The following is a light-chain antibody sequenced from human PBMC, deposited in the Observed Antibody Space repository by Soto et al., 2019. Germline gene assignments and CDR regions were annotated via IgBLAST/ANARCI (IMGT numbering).Light chain of an antibody. CDR3: QQYLITPWT. Sequence: ERVMTQSPATLSVSPGERAPLSCRASQSVGSNLAWYQQKPGQAPRLLIHGASNRATGIPDRFSGSGSGTDFTLTSGRLEPEDFAVYYCQQYLITPWTFGQGTKVDIK. CDR1: QSVGSN. V-gene: IGKV3D-15*01. J-gene: IGKJ1*01. CDR2: GAS.